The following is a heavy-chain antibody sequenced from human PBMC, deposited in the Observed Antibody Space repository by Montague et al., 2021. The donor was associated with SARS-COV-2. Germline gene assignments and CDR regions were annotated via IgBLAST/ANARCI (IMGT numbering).Heavy chain of an antibody. J-gene: IGHJ6*02. CDR3: ARHASYGYSLDVYDYYYYGMDV. D-gene: IGHD5-24*01. CDR2: IYYSRNT. Sequence: SKTLSLTCTVSGGSISSSSYNWGWIRQRPGKGLEWIGCIYYSRNTYYXXXLKIRVTIHVDTSKNQFSLKLSSVTATDTAVYYCARHASYGYSLDVYDYYYYGMDVWGQGTTVTVSS. V-gene: IGHV4-39*01. CDR1: GGSISSSSYN.